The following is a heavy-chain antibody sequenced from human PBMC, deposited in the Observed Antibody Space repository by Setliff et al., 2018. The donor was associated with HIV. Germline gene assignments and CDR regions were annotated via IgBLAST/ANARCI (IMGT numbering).Heavy chain of an antibody. CDR2: VWNDGSEQ. J-gene: IGHJ4*01. V-gene: IGHV3-30*02. CDR1: GFTFSDYG. D-gene: IGHD2-15*01. Sequence: GGSLRLSCAASGFTFSDYGIHWVRQAPGKVLEWVAVVWNDGSEQYYGDSVKGRFTVSRDNSKNTVYLQMYSLRPEDTAVYYCAKDRGGYCSGGTCKYFDYWGHGTLVTVSS. CDR3: AKDRGGYCSGGTCKYFDY.